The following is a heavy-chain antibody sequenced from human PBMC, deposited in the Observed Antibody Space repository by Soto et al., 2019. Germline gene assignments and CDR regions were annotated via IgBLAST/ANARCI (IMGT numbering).Heavy chain of an antibody. V-gene: IGHV3-13*04. D-gene: IGHD5-18*01. J-gene: IGHJ6*02. Sequence: EVQLVESGGGLVQPGGSLRLSCAASGFTFSSYDMHWVRQATGKGLEWVSAIGTAGDTYYPGSVKGRFTISRENAKNSLYLQMNSLRAGDTAVYYCARVWGGYSYGHYGMYVWGQGTTVTVSS. CDR1: GFTFSSYD. CDR3: ARVWGGYSYGHYGMYV. CDR2: IGTAGDT.